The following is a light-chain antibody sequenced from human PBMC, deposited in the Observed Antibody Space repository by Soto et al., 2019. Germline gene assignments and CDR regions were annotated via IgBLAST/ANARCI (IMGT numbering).Light chain of an antibody. CDR2: NNF. V-gene: IGLV1-40*01. CDR1: SSNIGAGHD. J-gene: IGLJ2*01. CDR3: QSFDSSLNVV. Sequence: QSALTQPPSVSGAPGQRVTMSCTGSSSNIGAGHDVQWYQQLPGSAPKLLIYNNFIRASGVPDRFSGSNSGTSASLAITGLQAEDEADYYCQSFDSSLNVVFGGGTQLTVL.